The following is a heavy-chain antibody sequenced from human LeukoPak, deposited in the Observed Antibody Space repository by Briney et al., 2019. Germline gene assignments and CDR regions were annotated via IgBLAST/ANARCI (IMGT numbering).Heavy chain of an antibody. CDR3: ARFLSSSWTPRDYYGMDV. CDR1: GGSISSGGYY. V-gene: IGHV4-31*03. Sequence: SETLSLTCTVSGGSISSGGYYWSWIRQHPGKGLEWTGYIYYSGSTYYNPSLKSRVTISVDTSKNQFSLKLSSVTAADTAVYYCARFLSSSWTPRDYYGMDVWGQGTTVTVSS. CDR2: IYYSGST. J-gene: IGHJ6*02. D-gene: IGHD6-13*01.